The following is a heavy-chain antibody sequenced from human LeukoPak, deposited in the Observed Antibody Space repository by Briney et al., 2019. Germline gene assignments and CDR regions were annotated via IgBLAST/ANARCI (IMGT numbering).Heavy chain of an antibody. CDR2: ISYDGSNK. J-gene: IGHJ4*02. D-gene: IGHD3-10*01. CDR3: ARDSSLGAFDY. V-gene: IGHV3-30*03. Sequence: PGGSLRLSCAASGFTFSSYGMRWVRQAPGKGLEWVAVISYDGSNKYYADSVKGRFTISRDNFKNTLYLQMNSLRAEDTAVYYCARDSSLGAFDYWGQGTLVTVSS. CDR1: GFTFSSYG.